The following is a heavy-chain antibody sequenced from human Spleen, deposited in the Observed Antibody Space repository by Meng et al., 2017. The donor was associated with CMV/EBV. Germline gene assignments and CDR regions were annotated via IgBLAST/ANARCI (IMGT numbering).Heavy chain of an antibody. D-gene: IGHD3-3*01. CDR1: GASISSSSYF. J-gene: IGHJ6*02. V-gene: IGHV4-39*06. Sequence: GSMRLSCIVSGASISSSSYFWDWIRQSPGKGLEWIGSLSYGGSIYYNSSLKSRVTISVDMSKNQITLRLRSVTAADTAVYYCAKIFPSDYYKYDMDVWGQGTTVTVSS. CDR3: AKIFPSDYYKYDMDV. CDR2: LSYGGSI.